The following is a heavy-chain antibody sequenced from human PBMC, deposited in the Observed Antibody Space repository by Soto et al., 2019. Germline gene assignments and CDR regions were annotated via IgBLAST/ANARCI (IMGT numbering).Heavy chain of an antibody. V-gene: IGHV4-59*08. D-gene: IGHD3-10*01. Sequence: SETLSLTCTVSGGSIRSYYWSWIRQPPGKGLEWIGYIYYSGSTNYNPSLKSRVTISVDTSRNQFSLKLSSVTAADTAVYYCATSISMVRGVTSWFAPWGQGTLVTSPQ. CDR2: IYYSGST. CDR1: GGSIRSYY. CDR3: ATSISMVRGVTSWFAP. J-gene: IGHJ5*02.